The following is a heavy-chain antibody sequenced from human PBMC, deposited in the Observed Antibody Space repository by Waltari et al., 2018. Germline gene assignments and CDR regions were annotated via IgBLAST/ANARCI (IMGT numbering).Heavy chain of an antibody. CDR1: GFIVSSKY. V-gene: IGHV3-53*02. CDR2: MYSSNTT. J-gene: IGHJ4*02. Sequence: EVQLVETGGTLIQPGGYLRLSCAASGFIVSSKYMGWVRKAPGKGLEWVSVMYSSNTTYYADSLKGRFTISRDNSKNTLYLEMNSLRAEDTAVYYCARGSSFSGYFDLWGQGTPVTVSS. D-gene: IGHD6-19*01. CDR3: ARGSSFSGYFDL.